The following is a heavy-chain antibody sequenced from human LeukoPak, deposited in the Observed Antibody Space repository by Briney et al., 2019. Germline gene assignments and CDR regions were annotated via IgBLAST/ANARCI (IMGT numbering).Heavy chain of an antibody. CDR1: GFTFSSYA. D-gene: IGHD6-19*01. CDR3: ANNVAVAGTPFDY. V-gene: IGHV3-23*01. CDR2: ISGSGGST. J-gene: IGHJ4*02. Sequence: GGSLRLSCAASGFTFSSYAMSWVRQAPGKGLEWVSAISGSGGSTYYADSVKGRFTISRDNSKNTLYLQMNSLRAEDTAVYYCANNVAVAGTPFDYWGQGTLVTVSS.